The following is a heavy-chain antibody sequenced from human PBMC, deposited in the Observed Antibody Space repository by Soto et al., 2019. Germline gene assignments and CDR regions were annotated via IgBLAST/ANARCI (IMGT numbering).Heavy chain of an antibody. Sequence: SVKVSCKVSGYTLTELSMHWVRQAPGKGLEWMGGFDPEDGETIYAQKFQGRVTMTEDTSTDTAYMELSSLRSEDTAVYYCATSLLKGSSGYYNDAFDIWAQGTTVT. V-gene: IGHV1-24*01. D-gene: IGHD3-22*01. CDR1: GYTLTELS. CDR2: FDPEDGET. CDR3: ATSLLKGSSGYYNDAFDI. J-gene: IGHJ3*02.